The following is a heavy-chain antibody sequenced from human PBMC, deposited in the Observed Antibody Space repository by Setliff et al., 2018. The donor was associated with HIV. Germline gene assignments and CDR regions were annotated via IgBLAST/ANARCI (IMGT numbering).Heavy chain of an antibody. J-gene: IGHJ1*01. D-gene: IGHD3-10*01. Sequence: PSETLSLTCTVSGGSISGGGFYFSWIRQHPGKGLEWLGTVYYTGKTYYNPSLQSRLTMSADTSKKQFSLKLSSVIAADTAVYYCARHHNTMVRGVAYFQHWGQGTLVTVSS. V-gene: IGHV4-30-4*01. CDR3: ARHHNTMVRGVAYFQH. CDR2: VYYTGKT. CDR1: GGSISGGGFY.